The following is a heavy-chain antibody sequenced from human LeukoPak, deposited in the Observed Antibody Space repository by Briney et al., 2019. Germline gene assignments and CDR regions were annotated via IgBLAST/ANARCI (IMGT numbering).Heavy chain of an antibody. J-gene: IGHJ4*02. Sequence: GGSLRLSCAASEFTFSSYGMTWVRQAPGKGLEWVSYISGSGGSASYADSVKGRFTISRDNSKNTLYLQMNSLRAEDTAVYYCASPKGHDYGSGSYFDFDYWGQGTLVTVSS. D-gene: IGHD3-10*01. CDR3: ASPKGHDYGSGSYFDFDY. CDR2: ISGSGGSA. CDR1: EFTFSSYG. V-gene: IGHV3-23*01.